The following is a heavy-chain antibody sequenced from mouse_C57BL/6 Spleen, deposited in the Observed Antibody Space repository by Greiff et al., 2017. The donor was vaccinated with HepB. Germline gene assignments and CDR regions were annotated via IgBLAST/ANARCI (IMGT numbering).Heavy chain of an antibody. V-gene: IGHV5-16*01. J-gene: IGHJ2*01. CDR1: GFTFSDYY. D-gene: IGHD5-1*01. CDR3: ARRGSNYFDY. CDR2: INYDGSST. Sequence: EVNVVESEGVLVQPGSSMKLSCTASGFTFSDYYMAWVRQVPEKGLEWVANINYDGSSTYYLDSLKSRFIISRDNAKNILYLQMSSLKSEDTATYYCARRGSNYFDYWGQGTTLTVSS.